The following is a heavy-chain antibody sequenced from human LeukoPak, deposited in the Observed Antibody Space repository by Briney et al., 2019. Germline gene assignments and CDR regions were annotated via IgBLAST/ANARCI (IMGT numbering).Heavy chain of an antibody. CDR2: ISASGGAT. V-gene: IGHV3-23*01. CDR3: ATISGSFEYLDY. Sequence: GGSLRLSCVASGVTFSSYAMSWVRQAPGKGLEWVSGISASGGATYSAESVRGRFTISRDNSKNTLYLQMNSLRVDDTAAYYCATISGSFEYLDYWGQGTLVTVSS. J-gene: IGHJ4*02. D-gene: IGHD1-26*01. CDR1: GVTFSSYA.